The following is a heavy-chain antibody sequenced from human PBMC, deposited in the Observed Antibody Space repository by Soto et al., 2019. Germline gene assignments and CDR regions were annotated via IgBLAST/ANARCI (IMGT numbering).Heavy chain of an antibody. CDR3: ASLHCSGGSCYSGRGGYFDY. J-gene: IGHJ4*02. Sequence: VASVKVSCKASGYTFTSYAMHWVRQAPGQRLEWMGWINAGNGNTKYSQKFQGRVTITRDTSASTAYMELSSLRSEDTAVYYCASLHCSGGSCYSGRGGYFDYWGQGTLVTVSS. CDR1: GYTFTSYA. V-gene: IGHV1-3*01. D-gene: IGHD2-15*01. CDR2: INAGNGNT.